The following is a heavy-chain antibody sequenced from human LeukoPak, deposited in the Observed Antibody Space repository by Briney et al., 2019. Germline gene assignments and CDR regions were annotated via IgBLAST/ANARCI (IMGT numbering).Heavy chain of an antibody. V-gene: IGHV3-21*01. CDR2: ISSSSSYI. Sequence: PGGSLRLSCAASGFTFSSYSMNWVRQAPGKGLEWVSSISSSSSYIYYADSVKGRFTISRDNAKNSLYLQMNSLRAEDTAVYYCASGLLTGYPYYYYGMDVWGQGTTVTVSS. J-gene: IGHJ6*02. CDR3: ASGLLTGYPYYYYGMDV. CDR1: GFTFSSYS. D-gene: IGHD3-9*01.